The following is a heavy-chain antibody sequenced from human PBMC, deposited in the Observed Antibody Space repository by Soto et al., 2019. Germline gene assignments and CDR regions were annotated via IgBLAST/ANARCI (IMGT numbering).Heavy chain of an antibody. CDR1: GGSISSGGYY. D-gene: IGHD3-22*01. V-gene: IGHV4-31*03. Sequence: SETLSLTCTVSGGSISSGGYYWSWIRQHPGKGLEWIGYIYYSGSTYYNPSLKSRVTISLDTSKNQFSLTLSAVTAADTAMYYCSTRAYDTNGYYRFDPWGQGTLVTVSS. CDR3: STRAYDTNGYYRFDP. CDR2: IYYSGST. J-gene: IGHJ5*01.